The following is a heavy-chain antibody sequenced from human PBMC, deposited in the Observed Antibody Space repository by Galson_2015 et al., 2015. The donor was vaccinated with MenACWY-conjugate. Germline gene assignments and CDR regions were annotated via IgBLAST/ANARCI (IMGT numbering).Heavy chain of an antibody. J-gene: IGHJ6*03. CDR2: IDPSDSYT. CDR1: GYSFTRYW. V-gene: IGHV5-10-1*01. CDR3: AIMTSSSLTYYYYYMDV. Sequence: QSGAEVKKPGESLRISCKGSGYSFTRYWISWVRLMPGKGLEWMGRIDPSDSYTNYSPSSQGHVTISADKSISTAYLQLSSLKASDTALYCCAIMTSSSLTYYYYYMDVWGTWTPATVSS. D-gene: IGHD6-13*01.